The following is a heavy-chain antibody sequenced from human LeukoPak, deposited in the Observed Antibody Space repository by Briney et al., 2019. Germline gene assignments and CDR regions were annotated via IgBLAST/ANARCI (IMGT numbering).Heavy chain of an antibody. D-gene: IGHD4-17*01. V-gene: IGHV4-59*01. CDR1: GGSISSYY. CDR2: IYYSGST. CDR3: ARRGYYGDYFDY. J-gene: IGHJ4*02. Sequence: ASETLSLTCTVSGGSISSYYWSWIRQPPGKGLEWIGYIYYSGSTNYNPSLKSRVTISVDTSKSQFSLKLSSVTAADTAVYYCARRGYYGDYFDYWGQGTLVTVSS.